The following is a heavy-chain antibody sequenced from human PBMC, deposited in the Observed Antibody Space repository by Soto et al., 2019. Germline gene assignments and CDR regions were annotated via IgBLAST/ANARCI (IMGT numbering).Heavy chain of an antibody. Sequence: PSETPSLTCAVSGGSISSGGYSWSWILHPPGKGLEWIGYIYHSGSTYYNPSLKSRVTISVDRSKNQFSLKLSSVTAADTAVYYCGRGMTRWWFDRWGQGTLVTVSS. D-gene: IGHD2-15*01. CDR1: GGSISSGGYS. V-gene: IGHV4-30-2*01. CDR3: GRGMTRWWFDR. CDR2: IYHSGST. J-gene: IGHJ5*02.